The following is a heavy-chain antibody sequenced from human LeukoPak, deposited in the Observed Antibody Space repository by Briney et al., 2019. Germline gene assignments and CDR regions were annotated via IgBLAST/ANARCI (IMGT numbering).Heavy chain of an antibody. D-gene: IGHD3-10*01. V-gene: IGHV1-18*01. CDR2: ISAYNGNT. CDR3: AREGIITMVRGLFWAGGENYYYYYMDV. J-gene: IGHJ6*03. CDR1: GYTFTSYG. Sequence: AASVKVSCKASGYTFTSYGISWVRQAPGQGLEWMGWISAYNGNTNYAQKLQGRVTMTTDTSTSTAYMELRSLRSDDTAVYYCAREGIITMVRGLFWAGGENYYYYYMDVWGKGTTVTVSS.